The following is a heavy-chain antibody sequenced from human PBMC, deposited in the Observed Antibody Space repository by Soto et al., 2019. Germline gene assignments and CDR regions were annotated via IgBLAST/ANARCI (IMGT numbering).Heavy chain of an antibody. J-gene: IGHJ6*02. D-gene: IGHD3-10*01. V-gene: IGHV1-8*01. CDR2: MNPNSGNT. CDR1: GYTFTSYD. Sequence: ASVKVSCKASGYTFTSYDINWVRQATGQGLEWMGWMNPNSGNTGYAQKFQGRVTMTRNTSISTAYMELSSLRSEDTAVYYCARAIIMVRGVIEPYYYYYYGMDVWGQGTTVTVSS. CDR3: ARAIIMVRGVIEPYYYYYYGMDV.